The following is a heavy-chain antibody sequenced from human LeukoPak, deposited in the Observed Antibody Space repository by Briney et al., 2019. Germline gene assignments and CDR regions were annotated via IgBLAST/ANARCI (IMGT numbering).Heavy chain of an antibody. Sequence: GGSLGLSCAASGFTFSSYAMSWVRQAPGKGLEWVSAISGSGGSTYYADSVKGRFTISRDNSKNTLYLQMNSLRAEDTAEYYCAKAPPVIVAGFDYWGQGTLVTVSS. CDR1: GFTFSSYA. CDR3: AKAPPVIVAGFDY. V-gene: IGHV3-23*01. CDR2: ISGSGGST. D-gene: IGHD2/OR15-2a*01. J-gene: IGHJ4*02.